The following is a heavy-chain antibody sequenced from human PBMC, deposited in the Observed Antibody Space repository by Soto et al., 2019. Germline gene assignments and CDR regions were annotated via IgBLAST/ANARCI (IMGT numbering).Heavy chain of an antibody. CDR1: GYSFTSYW. CDR3: ARLQAAAGDNDLTFDY. Sequence: EVQLVQSGAEVKKPGESLRIACKGSGYSFTSYWISWVRQMPGKGLEWMGRIDPSDSYTNYSPSSQGHVTISAEKSISTAYLQWSSLKASDTAMYYCARLQAAAGDNDLTFDYWGQGTLVTVSS. CDR2: IDPSDSYT. V-gene: IGHV5-10-1*01. D-gene: IGHD6-13*01. J-gene: IGHJ4*02.